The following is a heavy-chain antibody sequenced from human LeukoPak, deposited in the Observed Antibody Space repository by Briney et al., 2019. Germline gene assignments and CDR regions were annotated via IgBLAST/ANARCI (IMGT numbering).Heavy chain of an antibody. Sequence: PSETLSLTCTVSGGSVGSGSYYWSWIRQPPGKGLEWIGYIYYSGSTNYNPSLKSRVTISVDTSKNQFSLKLSSVTAADTAVYYCARDDPYYDSSGSLDYWGQGTLVTVSS. CDR1: GGSVGSGSYY. CDR2: IYYSGST. V-gene: IGHV4-61*01. CDR3: ARDDPYYDSSGSLDY. J-gene: IGHJ4*02. D-gene: IGHD3-22*01.